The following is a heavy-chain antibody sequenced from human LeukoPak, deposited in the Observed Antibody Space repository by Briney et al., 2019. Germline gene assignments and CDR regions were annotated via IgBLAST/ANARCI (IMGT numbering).Heavy chain of an antibody. J-gene: IGHJ5*02. D-gene: IGHD6-19*01. V-gene: IGHV3-23*01. CDR1: GFTFRDYG. CDR3: ARTQQWLATGGWYWFDT. Sequence: GGSLRLSCAASGFTFRDYGMSWVRQAPGKGLEWVSSINNAGVNTHYADSVKGRFTISRDNSKNTLYLQINSLRAEDTAVYYCARTQQWLATGGWYWFDTWGQGTLVTVSS. CDR2: INNAGVNT.